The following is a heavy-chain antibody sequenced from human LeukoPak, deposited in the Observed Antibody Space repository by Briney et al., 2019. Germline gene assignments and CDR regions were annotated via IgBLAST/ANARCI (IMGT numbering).Heavy chain of an antibody. CDR3: AKNRSGSYIDY. CDR2: IQYDGSDK. CDR1: GFTFSTYG. D-gene: IGHD1-26*01. J-gene: IGHJ4*02. Sequence: GGSLRLSCAASGFTFSTYGMHWVRQAPGKGLEWVAFIQYDGSDKYYAGSVKGRFTISRGNSKNTLYLQMNSLRPEDTAVYYCAKNRSGSYIDYWGQGTLVTASS. V-gene: IGHV3-30*02.